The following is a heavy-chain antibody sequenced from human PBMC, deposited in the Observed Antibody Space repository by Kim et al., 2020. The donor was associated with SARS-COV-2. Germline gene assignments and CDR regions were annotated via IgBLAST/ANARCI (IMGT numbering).Heavy chain of an antibody. V-gene: IGHV3-66*01. CDR3: AGGLSYGTRYDS. D-gene: IGHD4-17*01. Sequence: CYSEPVKDRFTIARDMSRNTIYLQMTGLRPEDTAIYYCAGGLSYGTRYDSWGQGTLVTVSS. J-gene: IGHJ4*02.